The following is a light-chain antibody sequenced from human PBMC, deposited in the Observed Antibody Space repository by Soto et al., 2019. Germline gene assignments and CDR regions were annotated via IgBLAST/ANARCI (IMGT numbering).Light chain of an antibody. Sequence: QSALTQPASVSGSPGQSITISCTGTRSDVGGDGYVSWYQPHPGKAPKVMIYEVTNRPAGVSFRCSGSKSGNASSLTISGLQAEDEADYYCASNRAGGTRVFGRGTKLTVL. CDR3: ASNRAGGTRV. CDR2: EVT. J-gene: IGLJ3*02. V-gene: IGLV2-14*01. CDR1: RSDVGGDGY.